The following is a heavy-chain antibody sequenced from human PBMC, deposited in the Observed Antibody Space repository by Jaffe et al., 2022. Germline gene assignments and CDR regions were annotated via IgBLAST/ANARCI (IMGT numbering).Heavy chain of an antibody. D-gene: IGHD1-1*01. V-gene: IGHV1-3*01. CDR3: ARDLGVDWNDPPEYFQH. CDR1: GYTFTSYA. Sequence: QVQLVQSGAEVKKPGASVKVSCKASGYTFTSYAMHWVRQAPGQRLEWMGWINAGNGNTKYSQKFQGRVTITRDTSASTAYMELSSLRSEDTAVYYCARDLGVDWNDPPEYFQHWGQGTLVTVSS. CDR2: INAGNGNT. J-gene: IGHJ1*01.